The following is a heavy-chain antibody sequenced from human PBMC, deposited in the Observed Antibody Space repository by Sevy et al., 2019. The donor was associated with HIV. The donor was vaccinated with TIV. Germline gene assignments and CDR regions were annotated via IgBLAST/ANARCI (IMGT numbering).Heavy chain of an antibody. CDR2: ISYDGSNK. Sequence: GGSLRLSCAASGFTFSSCAMHWVRQAPGKGLEWVAVISYDGSNKYYADSVKGRFTISRDNSKNTLYLQMNSLRAEDTAVYYCARPLWFGELLPLNYWGQGTLVTVSS. V-gene: IGHV3-30-3*01. CDR3: ARPLWFGELLPLNY. CDR1: GFTFSSCA. J-gene: IGHJ4*02. D-gene: IGHD3-10*01.